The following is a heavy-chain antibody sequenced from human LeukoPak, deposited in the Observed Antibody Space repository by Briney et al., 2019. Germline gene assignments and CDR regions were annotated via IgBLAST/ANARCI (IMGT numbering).Heavy chain of an antibody. V-gene: IGHV1-2*02. D-gene: IGHD6-19*01. Sequence: ASVNVSCKASVYTFTGYYMHWVRQAPGQGLEWMGWINPNSGGTNYAQKFQGRITMTRDTSISTAYMDLSRLRSDDTAVYYCARDRVGSGWPRPYYFEVWGQGTLVTVSS. CDR2: INPNSGGT. J-gene: IGHJ4*02. CDR1: VYTFTGYY. CDR3: ARDRVGSGWPRPYYFEV.